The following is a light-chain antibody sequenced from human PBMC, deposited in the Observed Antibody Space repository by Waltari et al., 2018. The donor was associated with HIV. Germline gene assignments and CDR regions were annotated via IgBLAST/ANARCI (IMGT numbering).Light chain of an antibody. CDR1: QSISIF. V-gene: IGKV1-39*01. Sequence: IQITQSPSSLSASVGARVPITCRASQSISIFLNWYQQNPGKAPKLLISDASRLQSGLPSRFSGSGSGTDFTLTITNLQPEDFATYVCQPSFDVPLVLGPGTKVD. CDR2: DAS. J-gene: IGKJ3*01. CDR3: QPSFDVPLV.